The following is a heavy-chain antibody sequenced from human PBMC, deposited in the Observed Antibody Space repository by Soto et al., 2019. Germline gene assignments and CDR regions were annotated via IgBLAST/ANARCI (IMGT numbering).Heavy chain of an antibody. Sequence: EVQLLESGGGLVRPGGSLRLSCAASGFSFNSYSMSWVRQAPGKGLEWVAGIIGSGDSAYYPDSVKGRFTISRDNCKNTLSLQMNSLRAADTAIYDCARERGTTTVTVDAFQHWGQGPLVAVSS. CDR2: IIGSGDSA. CDR1: GFSFNSYS. CDR3: ARERGTTTVTVDAFQH. D-gene: IGHD4-17*01. V-gene: IGHV3-23*01. J-gene: IGHJ1*01.